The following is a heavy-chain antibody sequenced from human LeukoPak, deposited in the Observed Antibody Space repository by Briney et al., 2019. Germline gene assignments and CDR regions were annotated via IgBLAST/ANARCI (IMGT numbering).Heavy chain of an antibody. V-gene: IGHV4-39*07. CDR2: IYYSGST. D-gene: IGHD5-12*01. CDR3: ARDGWRDIVPRRGDAFDI. Sequence: SETLSLTCTVSGGSISSSSYYWGWIRQPPGTGLEWIGSIYYSGSTYYNPSLKSRVTISVDTSKNQFSLKLSSVTAADTAVYYCARDGWRDIVPRRGDAFDIWGQGTMVTVSS. CDR1: GGSISSSSYY. J-gene: IGHJ3*02.